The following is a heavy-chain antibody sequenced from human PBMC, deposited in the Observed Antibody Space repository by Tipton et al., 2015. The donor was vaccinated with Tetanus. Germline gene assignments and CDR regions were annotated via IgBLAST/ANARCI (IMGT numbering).Heavy chain of an antibody. Sequence: SLRLSCAASGFIFDNYAMHWVRQVPGKGLEWVAGISWNGGSIDYADSVKGRFTISRDNAKNALYLQMDNLRVEDTAFYYCVRDIGKTDWGQGTLVTVSS. CDR3: VRDIGKTD. CDR1: GFIFDNYA. CDR2: ISWNGGSI. V-gene: IGHV3-9*01. J-gene: IGHJ1*01.